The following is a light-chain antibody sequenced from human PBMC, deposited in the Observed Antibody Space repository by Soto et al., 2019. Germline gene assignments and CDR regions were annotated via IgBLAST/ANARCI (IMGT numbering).Light chain of an antibody. V-gene: IGKV3-15*01. J-gene: IGKJ5*01. CDR3: QQRSSWPPIT. Sequence: EIVMTQSPATLSVSPGERATLSCRASQSLSSNLAWYQQKPGQAPRLLIYGASTRATGIPARFSGSGSGTEFTLTISSLEPEDFAVYYCQQRSSWPPITFGQGTRLEIK. CDR1: QSLSSN. CDR2: GAS.